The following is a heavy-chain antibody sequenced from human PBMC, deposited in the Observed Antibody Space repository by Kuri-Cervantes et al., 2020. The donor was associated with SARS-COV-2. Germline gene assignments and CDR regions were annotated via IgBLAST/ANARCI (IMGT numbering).Heavy chain of an antibody. J-gene: IGHJ4*02. CDR2: ISGSGGDT. D-gene: IGHD2-21*02. CDR3: AKAYEAYCGGDCWDFDY. CDR1: GFTFSNAW. V-gene: IGHV3-23*01. Sequence: GGSLRLSCAASGFTFSNAWMSWVRQAPGEGLRWVSGISGSGGDTYYADSVRGRFTISRDNSKNTLYLQMNNLRAEDTAVYFCAKAYEAYCGGDCWDFDYWGQGTLVTVSS.